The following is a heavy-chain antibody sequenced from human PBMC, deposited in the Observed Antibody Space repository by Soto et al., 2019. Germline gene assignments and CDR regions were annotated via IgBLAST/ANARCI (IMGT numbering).Heavy chain of an antibody. CDR1: GGSISSYY. Sequence: PSETLSLTCTVSGGSISSYYWSWIRQPPGKGLEWIGYIYYSGSTNYNPSLKSRVTISVDTSKNQFSLKLSSVTAADTAVYYCARAEPYYDILTGPIPLYYYYGMDVWGQGTTVTVS. D-gene: IGHD3-9*01. CDR2: IYYSGST. CDR3: ARAEPYYDILTGPIPLYYYYGMDV. V-gene: IGHV4-59*01. J-gene: IGHJ6*02.